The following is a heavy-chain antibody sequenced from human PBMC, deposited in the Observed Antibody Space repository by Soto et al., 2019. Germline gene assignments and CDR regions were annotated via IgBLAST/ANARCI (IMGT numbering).Heavy chain of an antibody. D-gene: IGHD6-19*01. CDR2: ISGSGGST. CDR3: AKDYRRIAVVGMDV. V-gene: IGHV3-23*01. J-gene: IGHJ6*02. Sequence: GGSLRLSCAASGVTFSSYAMSWVRQAPGKGLEWVSAISGSGGSTYYADSVKGRFTISRDNSKSTLYLQMNSLRAEDTAVYYCAKDYRRIAVVGMDVWGQGTTVTVSS. CDR1: GVTFSSYA.